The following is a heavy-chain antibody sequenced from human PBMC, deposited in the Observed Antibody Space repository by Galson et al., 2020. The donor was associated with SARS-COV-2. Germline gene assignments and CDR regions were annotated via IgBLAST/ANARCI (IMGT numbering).Heavy chain of an antibody. CDR2: IRGDGSDT. Sequence: GGSLRLSCAASGFTFIFYAMTWVRQAPGKCLEWVAFIRGDGSDTYYADSVKGRFTILRDTSKNMLNLQMDSLRVDDTAVYYCAQDQRAINYPLAFDIWGQGTMVTVSS. CDR1: GFTFIFYA. CDR3: AQDQRAINYPLAFDI. J-gene: IGHJ3*02. V-gene: IGHV3-30*02. D-gene: IGHD3-10*01.